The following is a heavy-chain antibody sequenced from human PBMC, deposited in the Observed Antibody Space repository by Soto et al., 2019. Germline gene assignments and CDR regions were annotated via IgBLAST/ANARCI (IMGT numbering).Heavy chain of an antibody. CDR1: GGTFSTDA. J-gene: IGHJ6*02. Sequence: QVQLVQSGAEVKKPGSSVKVSCQTSGGTFSTDALSWVRQAPGQGLEWMGGIMPFFGTPNYGQKFQGRLIITSDESTRTTYMELISLRPEDTAVYYCATENTEFGELPIDCYGLDFWGQGTTITV. CDR2: IMPFFGTP. D-gene: IGHD3-10*01. CDR3: ATENTEFGELPIDCYGLDF. V-gene: IGHV1-69*05.